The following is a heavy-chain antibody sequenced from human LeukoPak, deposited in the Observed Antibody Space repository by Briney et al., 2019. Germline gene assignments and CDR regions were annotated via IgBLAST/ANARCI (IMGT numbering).Heavy chain of an antibody. J-gene: IGHJ4*02. Sequence: GASVKVSCKASVYTFTDYNLHWVRQAPGEGVEWMGWINPKSGGTKFAQKHQGGVTMTADTSIDTAYLELSNLKSDDTAIYYCARSSSGWPLYFDCWGQGTLVTASS. CDR1: VYTFTDYN. CDR3: ARSSSGWPLYFDC. CDR2: INPKSGGT. V-gene: IGHV1-2*02. D-gene: IGHD6-19*01.